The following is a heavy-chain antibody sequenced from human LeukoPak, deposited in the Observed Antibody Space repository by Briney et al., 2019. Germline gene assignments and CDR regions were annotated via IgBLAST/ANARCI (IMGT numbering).Heavy chain of an antibody. D-gene: IGHD1-7*01. CDR2: ISSSSSYI. Sequence: PGRSLRLSCAASGFTFSSYSMNWVRQAPGKGLEWVSSISSSSSYIYYADSVKGRFTISRDNAKNSLYLQMNSLRAEDTAVYYCARDLELGYYYYGMDVWGQGTTVTVSS. CDR1: GFTFSSYS. CDR3: ARDLELGYYYYGMDV. V-gene: IGHV3-21*01. J-gene: IGHJ6*02.